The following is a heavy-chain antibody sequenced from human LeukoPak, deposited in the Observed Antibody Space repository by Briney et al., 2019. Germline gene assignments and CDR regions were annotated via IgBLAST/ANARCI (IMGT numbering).Heavy chain of an antibody. J-gene: IGHJ4*02. CDR1: GFSLGDYG. V-gene: IGHV3-49*03. D-gene: IGHD5-18*01. CDR3: SRDRGGYSYGPNFDY. Sequence: PGGSLRLSCTASGFSLGDYGMSWFRQAPGKGLEWVGFIRSKSYGGNKEYAGSVKGTFTISRDDSKSIAYLQMNRLKTEDTAVYYCSRDRGGYSYGPNFDYWGQGTLVTVSS. CDR2: IRSKSYGGNK.